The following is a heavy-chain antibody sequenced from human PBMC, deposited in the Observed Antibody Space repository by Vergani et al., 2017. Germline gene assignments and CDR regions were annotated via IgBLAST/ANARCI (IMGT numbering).Heavy chain of an antibody. CDR3: ARVQDSVVVVMEYCFDY. D-gene: IGHD2-15*01. CDR1: GGTFISYA. Sequence: QVQLVQSGAEVKKPGSSVKVSCKASGGTFISYAISWVRQAPGQGLEWMGGIIPIFGTANSAQKFQGRVTITADESTSTAYMELSSLRSEDTAVYYCARVQDSVVVVMEYCFDYWGQGTLVTVSS. V-gene: IGHV1-69*01. CDR2: IIPIFGTA. J-gene: IGHJ4*02.